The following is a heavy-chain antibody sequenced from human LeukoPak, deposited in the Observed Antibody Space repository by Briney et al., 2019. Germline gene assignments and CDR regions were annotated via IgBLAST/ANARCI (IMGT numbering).Heavy chain of an antibody. J-gene: IGHJ4*02. CDR1: GYDFSSYG. D-gene: IGHD4-23*01. V-gene: IGHV1-18*01. Sequence: ASVKVSCKASGYDFSSYGLSWVRHVPGQGLQWTGWISVYDGKTDYGPLQGRVTMTTDTFTGTAYMELRNLRSEDTAIYYCARHMTTVVTSLDYWGQGTMVTVSS. CDR3: ARHMTTVVTSLDY. CDR2: ISVYDGKT.